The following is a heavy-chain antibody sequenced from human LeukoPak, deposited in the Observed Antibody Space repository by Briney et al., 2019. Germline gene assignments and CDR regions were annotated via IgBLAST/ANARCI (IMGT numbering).Heavy chain of an antibody. D-gene: IGHD6-13*01. CDR3: AKVDSSSWNYYYYGMDV. J-gene: IGHJ6*02. V-gene: IGHV3-30*18. CDR2: ISYDGSNK. CDR1: GFTFSSYG. Sequence: GGSLRLSCAASGFTFSSYGMHWVRQAPGKGLEWVAVISYDGSNKYYTDSVKGRFTISRDNSKNTLYLQMNSLGAEDTAVYYCAKVDSSSWNYYYYGMDVWGQGTTVTVSS.